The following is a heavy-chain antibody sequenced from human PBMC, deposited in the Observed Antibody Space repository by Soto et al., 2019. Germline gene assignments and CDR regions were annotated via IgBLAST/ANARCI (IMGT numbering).Heavy chain of an antibody. V-gene: IGHV1-18*01. CDR3: ARGRQVERQGWNSDNIDY. D-gene: IGHD1-7*01. J-gene: IGHJ4*02. Sequence: QVRLVQSGAEVKKPGASVKVSCKASGYTFTSYGISWVRQAPGQGLEWMGWISAYNGNTNYAQKLQGRVTMTTDTSTSTAYMELRSLRSDDTAVYYCARGRQVERQGWNSDNIDYWGQGTLVTVSS. CDR1: GYTFTSYG. CDR2: ISAYNGNT.